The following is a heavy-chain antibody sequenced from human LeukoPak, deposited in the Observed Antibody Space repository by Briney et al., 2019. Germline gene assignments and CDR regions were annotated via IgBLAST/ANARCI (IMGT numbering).Heavy chain of an antibody. Sequence: ASVKVSCKASGYTFTGYYMHWVRQAPGQGLEWMGWINPNSGGTNYAQKFQGRVTMTRDTSISTAYMELSRLRSDDTAVYYCARKTIAVAGNNWFDPWGQGTLVTVSS. V-gene: IGHV1-2*02. D-gene: IGHD6-19*01. CDR3: ARKTIAVAGNNWFDP. J-gene: IGHJ5*02. CDR2: INPNSGGT. CDR1: GYTFTGYY.